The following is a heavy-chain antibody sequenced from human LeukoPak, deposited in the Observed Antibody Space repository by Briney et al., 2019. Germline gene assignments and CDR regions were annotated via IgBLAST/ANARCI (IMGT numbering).Heavy chain of an antibody. CDR1: GGTFTSYA. V-gene: IGHV1-69*13. CDR3: ASVTTVTTKGHGAFDI. J-gene: IGHJ3*02. CDR2: IIPIFGTA. D-gene: IGHD4-17*01. Sequence: SVKVSCKASGGTFTSYAIAWVRQAPGQGLEWMGGIIPIFGTANYAQNFQGRVTITADESTSTAYMELSSLRSEDTAIYYCASVTTVTTKGHGAFDIWGQGTMVTVSS.